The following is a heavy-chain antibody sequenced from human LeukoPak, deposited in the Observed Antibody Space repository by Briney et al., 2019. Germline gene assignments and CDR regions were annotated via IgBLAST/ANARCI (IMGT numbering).Heavy chain of an antibody. CDR3: AGVTTSTPLLYFDY. J-gene: IGHJ4*02. CDR1: GYTFTSYD. D-gene: IGHD4-17*01. CDR2: MNPNSGNT. V-gene: IGHV1-8*01. Sequence: ASVKVSCKASGYTFTSYDINWARQATGQGLEWMGWMNPNSGNTGYAQKFQGRVTMTRNTSISTAYMELSSLRSEDTAVYYCAGVTTSTPLLYFDYWGQGTLVTVSS.